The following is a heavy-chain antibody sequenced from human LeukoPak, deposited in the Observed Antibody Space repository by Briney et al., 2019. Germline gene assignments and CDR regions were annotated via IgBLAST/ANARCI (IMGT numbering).Heavy chain of an antibody. CDR1: GYTFTSYY. J-gene: IGHJ4*02. D-gene: IGHD1-26*01. CDR2: INPSGGST. V-gene: IGHV1-46*01. Sequence: ASVKVSCTASGYTFTSYYMHWVRQAPGQGLEWMGIINPSGGSTSYAQKFQGRVTMTRDTSTSTVYMELSSLRSEDTAVYYCARERNRKWELHIGLDYWGQGTLVTVSS. CDR3: ARERNRKWELHIGLDY.